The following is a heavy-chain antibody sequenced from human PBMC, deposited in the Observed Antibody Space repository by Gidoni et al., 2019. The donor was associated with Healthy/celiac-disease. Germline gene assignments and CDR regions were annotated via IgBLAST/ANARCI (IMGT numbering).Heavy chain of an antibody. D-gene: IGHD3-9*01. Sequence: EVQLVESGGGLVQPGGSLRLSCAASGFTFSSYSMNWVRQAPVKGLEGVSYIRSSSNTIYYADSVKGRFTSSRDNAKNSLYLQMNSLRDEDTAVYYCARAYYDILTGYYTTDRGAFDIWGQGTMVTVSS. V-gene: IGHV3-48*02. CDR3: ARAYYDILTGYYTTDRGAFDI. CDR2: IRSSSNTI. CDR1: GFTFSSYS. J-gene: IGHJ3*02.